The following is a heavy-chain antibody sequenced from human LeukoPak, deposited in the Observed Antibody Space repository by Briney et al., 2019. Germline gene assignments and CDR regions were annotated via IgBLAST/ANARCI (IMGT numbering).Heavy chain of an antibody. Sequence: SETLSLTCAVYGGSFSGYYWSWIRQPPGKGLEWIGEINHSGSTNYNPSLESRVTVSVDTSKNQFSLKLSSVTAADTAVYYCARVGGYNIRTFDYWGQGTLVTVSS. D-gene: IGHD5-24*01. V-gene: IGHV4-34*01. CDR3: ARVGGYNIRTFDY. CDR1: GGSFSGYY. J-gene: IGHJ4*02. CDR2: INHSGST.